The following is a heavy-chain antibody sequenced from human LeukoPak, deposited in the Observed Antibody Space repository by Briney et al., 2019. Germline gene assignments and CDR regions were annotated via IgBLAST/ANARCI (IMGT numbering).Heavy chain of an antibody. V-gene: IGHV3-74*01. CDR3: ASDSPYYGMDV. J-gene: IGHJ6*02. CDR1: GFPFSSYW. Sequence: GGSLRLSCAASGFPFSSYWMHWVRQVPGKGLLWVSRINSDGSATIYADSVRGRFTISRDNAKDTLYLQMSGLRVEDTAVYHCASDSPYYGMDVWGQGTTVTVSS. CDR2: INSDGSAT.